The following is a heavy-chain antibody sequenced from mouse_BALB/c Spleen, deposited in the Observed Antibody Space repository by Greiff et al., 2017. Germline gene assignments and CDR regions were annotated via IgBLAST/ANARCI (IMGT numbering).Heavy chain of an antibody. Sequence: QVQLHQSGAELVRPGVSVKISCKGSGYTFTDYAMHWVKQSHAKSLEWIGVISTYYGDASYNQKFKGKATMTVDKSSSTAYMELARLTSEDSAIYYWAREGQTFDYWGQGTTLTVSS. CDR2: ISTYYGDA. J-gene: IGHJ2*01. CDR1: GYTFTDYA. V-gene: IGHV1S137*01. CDR3: AREGQTFDY.